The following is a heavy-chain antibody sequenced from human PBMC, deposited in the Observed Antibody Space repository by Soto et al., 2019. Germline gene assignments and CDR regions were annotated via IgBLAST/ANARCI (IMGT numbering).Heavy chain of an antibody. CDR2: MNPNSGNT. Sequence: GASVKVSCKASGYTFTSYDINWVRQATGQGLEWMGWMNPNSGNTGYAQKFQGRVTMTRNTSISTAYMELSSLGSEDTAVYYCARGGEVGYYYYGMDVWGQGTTVTVSS. D-gene: IGHD1-26*01. CDR1: GYTFTSYD. V-gene: IGHV1-8*01. CDR3: ARGGEVGYYYYGMDV. J-gene: IGHJ6*02.